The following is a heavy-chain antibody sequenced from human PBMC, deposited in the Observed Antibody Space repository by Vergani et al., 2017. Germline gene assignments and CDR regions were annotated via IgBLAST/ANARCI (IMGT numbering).Heavy chain of an antibody. CDR3: ARAKRGRLAVGATDS. J-gene: IGHJ4*02. D-gene: IGHD6-19*01. V-gene: IGHV7-4-1*01. Sequence: QEQLVQSGSELKKPGASVKVSCKASGYSFNNYAIHWVRQAPGQGLEWMGWINPTTGNPTYARAFTGRFVFSLDTSISTAYLQIGSLKAEDTAVYFCARAKRGRLAVGATDSWVQGTLHTVSS. CDR1: GYSFNNYA. CDR2: INPTTGNP.